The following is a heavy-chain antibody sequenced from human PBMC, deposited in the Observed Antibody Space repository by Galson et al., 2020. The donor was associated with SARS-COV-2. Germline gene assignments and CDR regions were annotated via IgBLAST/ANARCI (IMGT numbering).Heavy chain of an antibody. Sequence: TGGSLRLSCAASGFTFSSYGMHWVRQAPGKGLEWVAVISYDGSKKYDADSVKGRFTISRDNSKNTLYLQMNSLRAEDTAVYYCAKDLLYYYYDRSGVGGGFNYWGQGTLVTVSS. CDR1: GFTFSSYG. CDR3: AKDLLYYYYDRSGVGGGFNY. CDR2: ISYDGSKK. V-gene: IGHV3-30*18. D-gene: IGHD3-22*01. J-gene: IGHJ4*02.